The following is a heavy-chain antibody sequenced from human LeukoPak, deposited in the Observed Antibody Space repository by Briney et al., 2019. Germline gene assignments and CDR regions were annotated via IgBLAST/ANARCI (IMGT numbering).Heavy chain of an antibody. CDR1: GGSFSGYY. CDR2: INHSGST. J-gene: IGHJ5*02. Sequence: SETLSLTCAVYGGSFSGYYWSWIRQPPGKGLEWIGEINHSGSTNYNPSLKSRVTISVDTSKNQFSLKQSFVTAADTAVYYRARGLGDIVVVPAARPNWFDPWGQGTLVTVSS. D-gene: IGHD2-2*01. V-gene: IGHV4-34*01. CDR3: ARGLGDIVVVPAARPNWFDP.